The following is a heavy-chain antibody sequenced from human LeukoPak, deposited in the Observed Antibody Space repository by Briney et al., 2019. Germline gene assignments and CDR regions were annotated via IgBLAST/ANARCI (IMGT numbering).Heavy chain of an antibody. Sequence: RGESLKISCKGSGYSFTNYWIGWVRQMPGKGLEWMGIIYPGDSDTRYSPSSQGQVTISADKSISTAYLQWSSLKASDTAIYYCARLSLAAPLYFDYWGQGTLVTVSS. J-gene: IGHJ4*02. CDR2: IYPGDSDT. CDR1: GYSFTNYW. D-gene: IGHD6-6*01. CDR3: ARLSLAAPLYFDY. V-gene: IGHV5-51*01.